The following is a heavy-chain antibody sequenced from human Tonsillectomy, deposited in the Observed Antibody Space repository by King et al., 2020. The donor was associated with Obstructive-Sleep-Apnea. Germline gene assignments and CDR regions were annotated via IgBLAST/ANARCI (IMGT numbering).Heavy chain of an antibody. D-gene: IGHD6-13*01. J-gene: IGHJ4*02. Sequence: VQLQESGPGLVKPSETLSLTCTVSGGSISSYYWSWIRQPVGKGLEWIGRIYTSGSTNYNPSLKIRVIMSVDTSKNQFSLKLSSVTAADTAVYYCARDWYGIAEGDPFDYWGQGTLVTVSS. CDR2: IYTSGST. V-gene: IGHV4-4*07. CDR3: ARDWYGIAEGDPFDY. CDR1: GGSISSYY.